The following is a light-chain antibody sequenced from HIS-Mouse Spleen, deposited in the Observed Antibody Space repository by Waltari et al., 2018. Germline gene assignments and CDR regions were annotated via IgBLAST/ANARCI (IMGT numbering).Light chain of an antibody. CDR1: QSISSW. Sequence: DIQMTQYPSTLSASVGDRVTITCRASQSISSWLAWYQQKPGKAPKLLIYKASSLESGVPSRFSGSGSGTEFTLTISSLQPDDFATYYCQQYNSYSMYTFGQGTKLEIK. CDR3: QQYNSYSMYT. J-gene: IGKJ2*01. V-gene: IGKV1-5*03. CDR2: KAS.